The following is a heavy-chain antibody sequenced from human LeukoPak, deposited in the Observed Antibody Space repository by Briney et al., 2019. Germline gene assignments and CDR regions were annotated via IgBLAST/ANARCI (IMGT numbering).Heavy chain of an antibody. J-gene: IGHJ3*02. CDR3: ARERVGGNRRDDSSI. D-gene: IGHD1/OR15-1a*01. CDR1: GGSFSGYY. V-gene: IGHV4-34*01. Sequence: SETLSLTCAVYGGSFSGYYWSWIRQPPGKGLEWIGEINHSGSTNYNPSLKSRVTISVDTYKNQFSLKLSSVTAADTAVYYCARERVGGNRRDDSSIWAQGTMVTVSP. CDR2: INHSGST.